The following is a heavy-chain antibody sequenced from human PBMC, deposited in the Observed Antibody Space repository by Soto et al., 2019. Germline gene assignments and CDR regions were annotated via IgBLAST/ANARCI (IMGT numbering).Heavy chain of an antibody. D-gene: IGHD7-27*01. CDR3: ARGPSGDKVHY. V-gene: IGHV4-30-4*01. Sequence: QVQLQESGPGLVKPSQTLSLTCTVSGGSITSDYSCLSWIRQPPGEGLEWIGHIFDSGTTYTNPSLRSQVAISLDTSKNHFSLTLSSVTAADTAVYYCARGPSGDKVHYWGQGALVTVSS. CDR2: IFDSGTT. CDR1: GGSITSDYSC. J-gene: IGHJ4*02.